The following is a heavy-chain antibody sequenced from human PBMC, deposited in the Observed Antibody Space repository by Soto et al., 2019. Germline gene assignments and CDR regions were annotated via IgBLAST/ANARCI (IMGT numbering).Heavy chain of an antibody. CDR1: GFTFSSYS. CDR2: ISSGSSTI. CDR3: ARRGGISFDY. V-gene: IGHV3-48*01. Sequence: EVQLVESGGGLVQPGGSLRLSCAASGFTFSSYSMNWVRQAPGKGLEWFSYISSGSSTIYYADSVKGRFTISRDNAKNSLYLQMNSLRAEDTAVYYCARRGGISFDYWGQGTLVTVSS. J-gene: IGHJ4*02.